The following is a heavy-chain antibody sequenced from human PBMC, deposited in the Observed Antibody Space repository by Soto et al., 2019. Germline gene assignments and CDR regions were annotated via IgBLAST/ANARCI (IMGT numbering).Heavy chain of an antibody. CDR2: IYSGGST. D-gene: IGHD3-3*01. CDR3: ARVLDFWSGYYTNYGMDV. Sequence: GGSLRLSCAASGFTVSSNYMSWVRQAPGKGLEWVSVIYSGGSTYYADSVKGRFTISRDNSKNTLYLQMNSLRAEDTAVYYCARVLDFWSGYYTNYGMDVWGQGXTVTVYS. V-gene: IGHV3-53*01. CDR1: GFTVSSNY. J-gene: IGHJ6*02.